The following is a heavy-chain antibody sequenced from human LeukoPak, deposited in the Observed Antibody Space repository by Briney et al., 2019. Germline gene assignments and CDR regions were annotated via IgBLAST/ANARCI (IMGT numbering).Heavy chain of an antibody. CDR3: AKLSATHLEYFQH. CDR1: GFTFNTYG. J-gene: IGHJ1*01. CDR2: ISGSGGST. V-gene: IGHV3-23*01. D-gene: IGHD5-24*01. Sequence: GGSLRLSCAASGFTFNTYGMSWVRQAPGKGLEWVSAISGSGGSTYYADSVKGRFTISRDNSKNTLYLQMNSLRAEDTAVYYCAKLSATHLEYFQHWGQGTLVTVSS.